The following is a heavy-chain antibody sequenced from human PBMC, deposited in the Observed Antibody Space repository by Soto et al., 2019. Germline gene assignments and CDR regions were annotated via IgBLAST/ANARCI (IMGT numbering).Heavy chain of an antibody. CDR2: ISSSSSYI. J-gene: IGHJ3*02. Sequence: PGGSLRLSCAASGFTFSSYSMNWVRQAPGKGLEWVSSISSSSSYIYYADSVKGRFTISRDNAKNSLYLQMNSLRAEDTAVYYCARAPYAINAFDIWGQGTMVTVSS. CDR3: ARAPYAINAFDI. CDR1: GFTFSSYS. V-gene: IGHV3-21*01. D-gene: IGHD2-2*01.